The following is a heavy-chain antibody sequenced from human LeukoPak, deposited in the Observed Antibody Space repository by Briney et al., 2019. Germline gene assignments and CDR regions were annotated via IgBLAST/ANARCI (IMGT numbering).Heavy chain of an antibody. CDR3: ARYCGAASCYSGFDY. V-gene: IGHV3-23*01. CDR2: ISGDGGT. Sequence: GGSLRLSCAASGFTFGSYVMSWVRQAPGKGPEWVSAISGDGGTYYADSVKGRFTISRDNSKNTLYLQMNSLGGEDTALYYCARYCGAASCYSGFDYWGQGTLVTIAS. J-gene: IGHJ4*02. D-gene: IGHD2-15*01. CDR1: GFTFGSYV.